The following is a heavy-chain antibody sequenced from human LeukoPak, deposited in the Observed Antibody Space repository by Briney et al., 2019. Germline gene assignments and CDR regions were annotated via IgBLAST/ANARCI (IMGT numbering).Heavy chain of an antibody. CDR1: GFTFSSYA. D-gene: IGHD6-13*01. J-gene: IGHJ4*02. V-gene: IGHV3-23*01. Sequence: GGSLRLSCAASGFTFSSYAMSWVRQAPGKGLEWVSVISDSGGNTYYADSVKGRFTISRDNSKNTLYLQMNSLRAEDTAVYYCARRGAAGTYYFDYWGQGTLVTVSS. CDR3: ARRGAAGTYYFDY. CDR2: ISDSGGNT.